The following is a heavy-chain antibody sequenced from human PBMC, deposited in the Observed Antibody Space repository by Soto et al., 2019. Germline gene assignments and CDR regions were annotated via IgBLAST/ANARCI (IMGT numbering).Heavy chain of an antibody. V-gene: IGHV3-33*01. J-gene: IGHJ4*02. CDR2: LWYDGSSE. D-gene: IGHD3-22*01. CDR1: GFSVTSHV. CDR3: ARVPRYDTWYFDY. Sequence: QVQLVESGGGVVQPGNSLRLSCVASGFSVTSHVIHWVRQVPGKGLEWVAVLWYDGSSEYYADSVKGRFTISRDNSKNTMYLQMNSLRVEETAVYYCARVPRYDTWYFDYWGQGTLATVSS.